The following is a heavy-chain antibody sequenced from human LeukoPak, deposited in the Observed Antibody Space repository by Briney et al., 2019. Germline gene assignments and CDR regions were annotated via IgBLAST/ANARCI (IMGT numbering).Heavy chain of an antibody. CDR1: GYTFTSYG. CDR3: ARDLDCSGGSCYQLKFDP. D-gene: IGHD2-15*01. Sequence: ASVKVSCKASGYTFTSYGISWVRQAPGQGLEWMGWISAYNGNTNYAQKLQGRVTMTTDTSTSTAYMELRSLRSDDTAVYYCARDLDCSGGSCYQLKFDPWGQGTLVTVSS. CDR2: ISAYNGNT. V-gene: IGHV1-18*01. J-gene: IGHJ5*02.